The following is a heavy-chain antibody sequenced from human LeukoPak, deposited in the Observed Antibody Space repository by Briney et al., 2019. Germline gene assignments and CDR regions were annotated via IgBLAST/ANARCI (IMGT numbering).Heavy chain of an antibody. J-gene: IGHJ4*02. Sequence: PGGSLRLSCAASGFTFSRHWLSWVRQAPGKGLEWVANIKQDGSEKFYVDSVKGRFTISRDNAKNSLYLQMNSLRAEDTAVYYCAREPVYSPYYFDYWGQGTLVTVSS. V-gene: IGHV3-7*01. CDR3: AREPVYSPYYFDY. CDR1: GFTFSRHW. CDR2: IKQDGSEK. D-gene: IGHD2-8*01.